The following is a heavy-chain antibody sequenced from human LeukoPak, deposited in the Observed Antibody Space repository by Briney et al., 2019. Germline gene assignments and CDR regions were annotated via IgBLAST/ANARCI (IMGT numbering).Heavy chain of an antibody. CDR2: IYYSGST. CDR3: ARSGGSSWSYYWYFDL. J-gene: IGHJ2*01. D-gene: IGHD6-13*01. Sequence: SETLSLTCTVSGGSISSSSYYWGWIRQPPGKGLEWIGSIYYSGSTYYNPSLKSRVTISVGTSKNQFSLKLSSVTAADTAVYYCARSGGSSWSYYWYFDLWGRGTLVTVSS. V-gene: IGHV4-39*01. CDR1: GGSISSSSYY.